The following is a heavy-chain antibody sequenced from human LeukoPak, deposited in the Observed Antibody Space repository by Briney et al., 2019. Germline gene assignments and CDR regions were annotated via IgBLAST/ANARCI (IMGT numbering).Heavy chain of an antibody. D-gene: IGHD3-9*01. CDR2: IKLDGSEK. Sequence: PGGSLRLSCAASGFTFSSYWMSWVRQAPRKGLEWVANIKLDGSEKYYVDSVKGRFTISRDNAKNSLYLQMNSLRAEDTAVYYCAREARYFDWLSPYYFDYWGQGTPVTVSS. V-gene: IGHV3-7*01. J-gene: IGHJ4*02. CDR3: AREARYFDWLSPYYFDY. CDR1: GFTFSSYW.